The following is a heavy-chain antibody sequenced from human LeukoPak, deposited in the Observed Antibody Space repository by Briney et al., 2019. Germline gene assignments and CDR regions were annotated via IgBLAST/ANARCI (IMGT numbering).Heavy chain of an antibody. Sequence: GASVKVSCKASGYTFISYYMHWVRQAPGQGLEWMGIINPRGGSTSYAQKFQGRVTLTRDTSTSTVYMELSSLRSEDTAVYYCARMYYDILTGYYNYFDYWGQGTLVTVSS. J-gene: IGHJ4*02. CDR2: INPRGGST. D-gene: IGHD3-9*01. CDR3: ARMYYDILTGYYNYFDY. V-gene: IGHV1-46*01. CDR1: GYTFISYY.